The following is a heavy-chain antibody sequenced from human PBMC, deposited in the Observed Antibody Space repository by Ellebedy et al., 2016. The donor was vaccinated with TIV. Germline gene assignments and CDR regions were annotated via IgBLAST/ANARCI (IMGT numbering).Heavy chain of an antibody. CDR3: ATRGSHTAFDDFDN. CDR2: IYYSGTT. CDR1: GGSISSSSSY. J-gene: IGHJ4*02. D-gene: IGHD5-18*01. Sequence: GSLRLSCTVSGGSISSSSSYWGWIRQPPGKGLEWIGSIYYSGTTYYNPSLKSRVTILLHTSKNQFSLRLSSVTAADTAVYYFATRGSHTAFDDFDNWGQGILVTVSS. V-gene: IGHV4-39*07.